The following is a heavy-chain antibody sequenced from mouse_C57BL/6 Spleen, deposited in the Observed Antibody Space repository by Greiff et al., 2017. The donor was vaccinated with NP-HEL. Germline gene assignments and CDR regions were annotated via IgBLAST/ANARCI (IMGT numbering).Heavy chain of an antibody. D-gene: IGHD3-2*02. Sequence: VQLQQSGPELVKPGASVKISCKASGYAFSSSWMNWVKQRPGKGLEWIGRIYPGDGDTNYNGKFKGKATLTADKSSSTAYMQLSSLTSEDSAVYFCARSGTAQATVAYWGQGTLVTVSA. CDR2: IYPGDGDT. J-gene: IGHJ3*01. CDR1: GYAFSSSW. V-gene: IGHV1-82*01. CDR3: ARSGTAQATVAY.